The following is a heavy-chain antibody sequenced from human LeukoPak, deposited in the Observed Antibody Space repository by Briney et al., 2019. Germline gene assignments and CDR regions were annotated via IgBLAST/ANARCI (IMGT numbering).Heavy chain of an antibody. V-gene: IGHV4-39*01. CDR2: IYYSGST. Sequence: PSETLSLTCTVSGGSISSYYWSWIRQPPGKGLEWIGSIYYSGSTYYNPSLKSRVTISVDTSKNQFSLKLSSVTAADTAVYYCARLGPVWVQGEDYWGQGTLVTVSS. D-gene: IGHD3-10*01. CDR3: ARLGPVWVQGEDY. CDR1: GGSISSYY. J-gene: IGHJ4*02.